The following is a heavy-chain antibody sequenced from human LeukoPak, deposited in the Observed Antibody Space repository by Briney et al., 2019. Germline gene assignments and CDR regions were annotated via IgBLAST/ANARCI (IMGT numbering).Heavy chain of an antibody. CDR1: GDYISSGDYY. Sequence: PSETLSLTCTVSGDYISSGDYYWSWIRQPAGKGLEWIGRISSSGSTNYNPSLKSRVTISVDTSKNQFSLKLSSVTAADTAVYFCARGPYSYDSSGAFDIRGQGTMVTVSS. V-gene: IGHV4-61*02. CDR2: ISSSGST. J-gene: IGHJ3*02. CDR3: ARGPYSYDSSGAFDI. D-gene: IGHD3-22*01.